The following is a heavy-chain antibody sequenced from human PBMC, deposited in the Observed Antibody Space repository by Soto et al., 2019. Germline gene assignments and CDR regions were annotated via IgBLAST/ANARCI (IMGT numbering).Heavy chain of an antibody. V-gene: IGHV3-74*02. CDR1: GFTLSNYW. D-gene: IGHD6-19*01. CDR2: INNDGSTT. Sequence: QLVESGGGLVQPGGSRRLSCVASGFTLSNYWMHWVRQVPGKGLMWVSLINNDGSTTTYADSVKGRFTISRDNAKNTRNRQMHSRGVGDPAVYFCGVDLAISSGWVHIDVWGKGTTVTVPS. CDR3: GVDLAISSGWVHIDV. J-gene: IGHJ6*04.